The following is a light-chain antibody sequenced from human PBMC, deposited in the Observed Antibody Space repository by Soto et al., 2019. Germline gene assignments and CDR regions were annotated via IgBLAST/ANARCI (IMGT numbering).Light chain of an antibody. J-gene: IGKJ5*01. V-gene: IGKV1-39*01. CDR2: AAS. CDR1: QSISSY. Sequence: DLQMTQSPSSLSSSLGDSVTITCRASQSISSYLNWYQQKPGKAPKLLIYAASSLQSGVPSRFSGSGSGTDFTLTISSLQPEDFATYYCQQGYSTLPITFGQGTRLEIK. CDR3: QQGYSTLPIT.